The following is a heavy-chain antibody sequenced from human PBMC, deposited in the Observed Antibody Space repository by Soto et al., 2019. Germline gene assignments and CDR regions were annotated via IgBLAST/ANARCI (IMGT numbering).Heavy chain of an antibody. CDR2: IYPADSDT. V-gene: IGHV5-51*01. CDR3: ARQLAEEGMDV. J-gene: IGHJ6*02. CDR1: GYRFTSYW. Sequence: PGESLKISCKGFGYRFTSYWIGWVRQMPGKGLEWMAIIYPADSDTRYSPSFQGQVTVSADKSISTAYLQWSSLKASDTAMYYCARQLAEEGMDVWGQGTTVTVSS.